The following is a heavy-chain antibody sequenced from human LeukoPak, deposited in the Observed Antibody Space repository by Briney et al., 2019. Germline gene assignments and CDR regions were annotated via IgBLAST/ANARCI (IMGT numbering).Heavy chain of an antibody. J-gene: IGHJ4*02. D-gene: IGHD1-1*01. CDR1: GFTFNSYA. V-gene: IGHV3-23*01. CDR2: SSGSGGSK. Sequence: GGSVSLSCAASGFTFNSYALMWVPQAPGKGLEWLSTSSGSGGSKYYADSVKGRFTISRDNSKNTLYLQMNSLRAEDTAVYYCAKDSNGYFDYWGQGTLVTVSS. CDR3: AKDSNGYFDY.